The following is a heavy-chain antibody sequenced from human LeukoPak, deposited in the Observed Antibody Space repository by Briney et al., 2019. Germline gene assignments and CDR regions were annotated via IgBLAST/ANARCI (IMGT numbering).Heavy chain of an antibody. D-gene: IGHD3-3*01. CDR2: IYHSRST. CDR1: GYSISSGYY. V-gene: IGHV4-38-2*02. Sequence: PSETLSLTCTVSGYSISSGYYWGWIRQPPGKGLEWIGSIYHSRSTYYNPSLKSRVTISVDTSKNQFSLKLSSVTAADTAVYYCARHDFWSGYIDYWGQGTLVTVSS. J-gene: IGHJ4*02. CDR3: ARHDFWSGYIDY.